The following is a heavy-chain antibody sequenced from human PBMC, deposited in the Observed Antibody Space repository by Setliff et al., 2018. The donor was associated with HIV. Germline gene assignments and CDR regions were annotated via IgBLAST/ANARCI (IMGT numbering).Heavy chain of an antibody. CDR2: INPNSADT. CDR1: GYTFTNYD. Sequence: ASVKVSCKASGYTFTNYDINWVRQVTGQGLEWMGWINPNSADTNYAQKFQGRVTMTRDTSISTAYMQLTRLKSDDTAVYYCARDRTPQNWGSRGFYYMDVWGKGTTVTVSS. J-gene: IGHJ6*03. D-gene: IGHD7-27*01. V-gene: IGHV1-2*02. CDR3: ARDRTPQNWGSRGFYYMDV.